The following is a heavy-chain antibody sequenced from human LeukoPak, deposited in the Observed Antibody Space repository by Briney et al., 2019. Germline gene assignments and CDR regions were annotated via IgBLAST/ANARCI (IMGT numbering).Heavy chain of an antibody. Sequence: PSETLSLTCTVSGGSISSYYWSWIRQPPGKGLEWIGYIYYSGSTNYNPPLKSRVTISVDTSKNQFSLKLSSVTAADTAVYYCASGDYVSGMVFDPWGQGTLVTVSS. J-gene: IGHJ5*02. D-gene: IGHD4-17*01. V-gene: IGHV4-59*01. CDR2: IYYSGST. CDR3: ASGDYVSGMVFDP. CDR1: GGSISSYY.